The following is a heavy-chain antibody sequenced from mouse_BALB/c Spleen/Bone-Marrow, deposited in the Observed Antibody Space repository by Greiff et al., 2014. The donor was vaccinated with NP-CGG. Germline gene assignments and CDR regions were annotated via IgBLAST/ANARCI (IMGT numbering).Heavy chain of an antibody. D-gene: IGHD2-1*01. CDR2: IYPSDSYT. Sequence: QVQLQQSGAELVRPGASVKLSCKASGYTFTSYWINWVKQRPGQGLEWIGNIYPSDSYTNYNQKFKDKATLTVDKSSSTAYMQLSGPTSEDSAVYYCTRREGNYAFAYWGQGTLVTVSA. J-gene: IGHJ3*01. CDR3: TRREGNYAFAY. CDR1: GYTFTSYW. V-gene: IGHV1-69*02.